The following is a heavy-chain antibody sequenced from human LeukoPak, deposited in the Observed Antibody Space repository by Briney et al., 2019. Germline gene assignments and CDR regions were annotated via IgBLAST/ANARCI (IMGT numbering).Heavy chain of an antibody. D-gene: IGHD2-15*01. CDR2: INWNSGST. J-gene: IGHJ4*02. Sequence: PGGSLRLSCAASGFTFNNFAMYWVRHVPTKGLEWVSGINWNSGSTVYAASVKGRFTISRDNAKNSLYLQKNSLRVEDTAFYYCAKRSCSGGRCYFDYWGQGTLVTVSS. CDR3: AKRSCSGGRCYFDY. V-gene: IGHV3-9*01. CDR1: GFTFNNFA.